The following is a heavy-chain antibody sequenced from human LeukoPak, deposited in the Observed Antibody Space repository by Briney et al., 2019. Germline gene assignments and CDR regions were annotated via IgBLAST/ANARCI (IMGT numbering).Heavy chain of an antibody. V-gene: IGHV1-2*02. J-gene: IGHJ4*02. D-gene: IGHD5-12*01. CDR2: INPNSGGT. CDR3: ARDSPSSFGGYVFDY. Sequence: ASVTVSFTSSGYTFTVYYMHWVRQAPGQGLEWMGWINPNSGGTNYAKKFQGRVTISRDTSKRTAYMELSRLRPDDTAVYYCARDSPSSFGGYVFDYWGQGTLVTVS. CDR1: GYTFTVYY.